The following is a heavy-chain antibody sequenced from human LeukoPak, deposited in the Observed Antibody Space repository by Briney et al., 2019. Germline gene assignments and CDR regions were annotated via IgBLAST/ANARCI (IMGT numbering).Heavy chain of an antibody. CDR1: GYTFTSYG. J-gene: IGHJ4*02. CDR2: ISAYNGNT. D-gene: IGHD2-2*01. CDR3: ARPRYCSSTSCCGLDY. Sequence: EASVKVSCKASGYTFTSYGISWVRQAPGQGLEWMGWISAYNGNTNSAQKLQGRVTMTTDTSTSTAYMELRSLRSEDTAVYYCARPRYCSSTSCCGLDYWGQGTLVTVSS. V-gene: IGHV1-18*01.